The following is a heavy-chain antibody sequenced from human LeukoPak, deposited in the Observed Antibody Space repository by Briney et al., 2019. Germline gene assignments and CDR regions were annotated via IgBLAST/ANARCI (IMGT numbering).Heavy chain of an antibody. D-gene: IGHD3-3*01. J-gene: IGHJ6*03. V-gene: IGHV3-74*01. CDR1: GFTFSSYW. CDR3: ARENVLRFLEYYYYYYMDV. CDR2: INSDGSST. Sequence: PGGSLRLSCAASGFTFSSYWMHWARQAPGKGLVWVSRINSDGSSTSYADSVKGRFTISRDNAKNTLYLQMNSLRAEDTAVYYCARENVLRFLEYYYYYYMDVWGKGTTVTVSS.